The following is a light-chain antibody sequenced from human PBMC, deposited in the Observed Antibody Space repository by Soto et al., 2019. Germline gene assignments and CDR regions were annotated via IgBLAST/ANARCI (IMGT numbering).Light chain of an antibody. V-gene: IGKV3-20*01. Sequence: IVLDQSPGPPVFSPGERATLSCRASQSVSSSYLAWYQQKPGQAPRLLIYRTSNRATGIPDRFSGSGSGTDFTLTISRLEPEDFAVYWCQQYDSSPRTFGQGTKVDI. CDR1: QSVSSSY. CDR2: RTS. CDR3: QQYDSSPRT. J-gene: IGKJ1*01.